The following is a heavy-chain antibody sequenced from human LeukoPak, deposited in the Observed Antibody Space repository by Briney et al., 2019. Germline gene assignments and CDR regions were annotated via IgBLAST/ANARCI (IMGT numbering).Heavy chain of an antibody. J-gene: IGHJ6*02. D-gene: IGHD1-26*01. CDR1: GFTFSSYW. Sequence: GGSLRLSCAASGFTFSSYWMSWVRQAPGKGREWVANIKQDGSEKYYVDSVKGRFTISRDNAKNSLYLQMNSLRAEDTAVYYCARGWELGYYYYGMDVWGQGTTVTVSS. V-gene: IGHV3-7*01. CDR2: IKQDGSEK. CDR3: ARGWELGYYYYGMDV.